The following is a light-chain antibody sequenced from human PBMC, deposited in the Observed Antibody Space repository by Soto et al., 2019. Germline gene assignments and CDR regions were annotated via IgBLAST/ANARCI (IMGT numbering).Light chain of an antibody. Sequence: DIPMTQSPSSLSASVGDRVTITCRASQSISSYLNWYQQKPGKAPKLLIYAASSLQSRVPSRFSGSGSGTDFTLTISSLQPEDFATYYCQQSYSTPLLTFGGGTKVEIK. CDR1: QSISSY. V-gene: IGKV1-39*01. CDR2: AAS. J-gene: IGKJ4*01. CDR3: QQSYSTPLLT.